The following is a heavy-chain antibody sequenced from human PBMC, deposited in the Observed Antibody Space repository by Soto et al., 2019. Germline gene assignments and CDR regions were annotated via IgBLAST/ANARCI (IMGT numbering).Heavy chain of an antibody. CDR1: GFTFSSYA. Sequence: PGGSLRLSCAASGFTFSSYAMSWVRQAPGKGLEWVSAISGSGGSTYYADSVKGRFTISRDNSKNTLYLQMNSLRAEDTAVYYCAKFGGLIVLPYYFDYWGQGTLVTVSS. CDR2: ISGSGGST. CDR3: AKFGGLIVLPYYFDY. V-gene: IGHV3-23*01. D-gene: IGHD3-3*01. J-gene: IGHJ4*02.